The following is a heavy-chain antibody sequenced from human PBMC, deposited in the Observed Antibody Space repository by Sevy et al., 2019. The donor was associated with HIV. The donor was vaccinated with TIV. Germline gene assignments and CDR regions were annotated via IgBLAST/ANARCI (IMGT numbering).Heavy chain of an antibody. CDR2: ISSSSSYI. CDR3: ARDIVVVTAILDY. V-gene: IGHV3-21*01. CDR1: GFTFSSYS. D-gene: IGHD2-21*02. J-gene: IGHJ4*02. Sequence: GGSLRLSCAASGFTFSSYSMNWVRQAPGKGLEWVSSISSSSSYIHYADSVKGRFTISRDNAKNSLFLQMNSLRAEDTAVYYCARDIVVVTAILDYWGQGTLVTVSS.